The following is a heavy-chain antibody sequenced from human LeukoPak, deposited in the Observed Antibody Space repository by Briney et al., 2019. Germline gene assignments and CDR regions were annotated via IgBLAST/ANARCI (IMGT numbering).Heavy chain of an antibody. CDR2: ISWNSGSI. CDR3: ARDGYGANSADF. V-gene: IGHV3-9*01. J-gene: IGHJ4*02. CDR1: GFTFDDYA. Sequence: GGSLRLSCAASGFTFDDYAMHWVRQAPGKGLEWVSGISWNSGSIGYADSVKGRFTVSRDNAKNSLYLQMNSLRADDTAIYYCARDGYGANSADFWGQGTLVTVSS. D-gene: IGHD4-23*01.